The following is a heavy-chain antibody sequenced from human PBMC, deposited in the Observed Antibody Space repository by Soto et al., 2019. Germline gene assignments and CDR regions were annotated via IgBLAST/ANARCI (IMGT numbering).Heavy chain of an antibody. CDR3: AREIVTTGFYDFVY. CDR2: MNSDGSSI. Sequence: GGSLRLSCAASGFTFSSYWMHWVREAPGKGLVWVSRMNSDGSSITYADSVKGRFTVSRDSAKNTMYLQVHSLRAEDTAVYYCAREIVTTGFYDFVYWGQGT. J-gene: IGHJ4*02. D-gene: IGHD1-1*01. CDR1: GFTFSSYW. V-gene: IGHV3-74*01.